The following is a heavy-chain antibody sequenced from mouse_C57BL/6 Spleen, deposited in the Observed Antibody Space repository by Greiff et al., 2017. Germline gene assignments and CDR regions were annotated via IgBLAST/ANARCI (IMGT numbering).Heavy chain of an antibody. D-gene: IGHD1-2*01. CDR3: ARSPITDYAMDY. J-gene: IGHJ4*01. CDR2: IDPNSGGT. CDR1: GYTFTSYW. Sequence: VQLQQSGAELVKPGASVKLSCKASGYTFTSYWMHWVKQRPGRGLEWIGRIDPNSGGTKYNEKFKSKATLTVDKPSSTAYMQLNSLTSEDSEVYYYARSPITDYAMDYWGQGTSVTVSS. V-gene: IGHV1-72*01.